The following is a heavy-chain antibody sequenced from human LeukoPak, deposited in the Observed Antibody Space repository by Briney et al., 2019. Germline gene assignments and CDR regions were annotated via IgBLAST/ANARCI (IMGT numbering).Heavy chain of an antibody. J-gene: IGHJ3*02. V-gene: IGHV1-3*01. Sequence: ASVKVSCKASGYTFTSYAMHWVRQAPGQRLEWMGWINAGNGNTKYSQKFQGRVTITRDTSASTAYMELSSLRSEDTAVYYCARAFPWAYGSGPSPGMGAFDIWGQGTMVTVSS. D-gene: IGHD3-10*01. CDR3: ARAFPWAYGSGPSPGMGAFDI. CDR2: INAGNGNT. CDR1: GYTFTSYA.